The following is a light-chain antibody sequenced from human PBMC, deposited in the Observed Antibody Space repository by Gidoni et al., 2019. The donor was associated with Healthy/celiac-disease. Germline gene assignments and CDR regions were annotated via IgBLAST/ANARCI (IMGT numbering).Light chain of an antibody. CDR1: SSDVGSYNL. CDR3: CSYAGSSTFVV. CDR2: EGS. V-gene: IGLV2-23*03. Sequence: QSALPQPASVSGSPGQSITISCTGTSSDVGSYNLVSWYQQHPGKAPKLMIYEGSKRPPGVSNRFSGSKSGNTASLTISGLQAEDEADYYCCSYAGSSTFVVFGGGTKLTVL. J-gene: IGLJ2*01.